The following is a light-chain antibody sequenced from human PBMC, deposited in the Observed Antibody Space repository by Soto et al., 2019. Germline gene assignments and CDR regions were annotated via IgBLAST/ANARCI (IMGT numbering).Light chain of an antibody. CDR3: HQHLSTPWT. V-gene: IGKV4-1*01. CDR1: QSVFYSSNNKNY. J-gene: IGKJ1*01. CDR2: WAS. Sequence: DIVMTQSPDSLAVSLGERATINCKSSQSVFYSSNNKNYLAWYQQRPGQPPKLLIYWASTREAGVPDRFSGSGSVTDFTLSISSLQAEDVAVYYCHQHLSTPWTFCQGTKG.